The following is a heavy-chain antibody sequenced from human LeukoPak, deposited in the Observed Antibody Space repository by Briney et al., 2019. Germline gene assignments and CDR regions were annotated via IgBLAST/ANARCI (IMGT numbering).Heavy chain of an antibody. D-gene: IGHD3-22*01. CDR2: ISYDGSNK. Sequence: GRSLRLSCAASGFTFSSYGMHWVRQAPGKGLEWVAVISYDGSNKYYADSVKGRFTISRDNSKNTQFLQMNSLRADDTAVYYCASSSRGYSDYWGQGTLVTVSS. CDR1: GFTFSSYG. CDR3: ASSSRGYSDY. V-gene: IGHV3-30*03. J-gene: IGHJ4*02.